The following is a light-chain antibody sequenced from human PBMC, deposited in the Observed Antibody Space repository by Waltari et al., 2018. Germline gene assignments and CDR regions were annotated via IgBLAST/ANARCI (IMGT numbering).Light chain of an antibody. CDR3: GSWDSSLGIGV. V-gene: IGLV1-51*01. Sequence: QSVLTQAPSVSAAPGQTVTISCPGTTPHIGNNYLSWYQQLPGAAPKIVIYEDNRRPSGIPDRFSGSKSGASATLGITGLQTGDEADYYCGSWDSSLGIGVLGGGTRLTVL. CDR1: TPHIGNNY. CDR2: EDN. J-gene: IGLJ3*02.